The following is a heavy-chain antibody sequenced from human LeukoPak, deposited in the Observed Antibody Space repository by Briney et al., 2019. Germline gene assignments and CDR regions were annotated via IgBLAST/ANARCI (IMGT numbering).Heavy chain of an antibody. Sequence: ASVKVSCKASGYTFTGYYMHWVRQAPGRGLEWMGWINPNSGATKYAQKFQGRVTMTRDTSISTAYMEVSRLRSDDTAVYYCARDGGWYQLLWWFDPWGQGTLVTVSS. J-gene: IGHJ5*02. V-gene: IGHV1-2*02. D-gene: IGHD2-2*01. CDR3: ARDGGWYQLLWWFDP. CDR2: INPNSGAT. CDR1: GYTFTGYY.